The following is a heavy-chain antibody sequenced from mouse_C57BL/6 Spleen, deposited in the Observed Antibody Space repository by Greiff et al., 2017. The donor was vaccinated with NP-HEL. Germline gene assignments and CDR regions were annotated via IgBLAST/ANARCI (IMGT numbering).Heavy chain of an antibody. V-gene: IGHV14-1*01. Sequence: VQLKQSGAELVRPGASVKLSCTASGFNITDYYMHWVKQRPEQGLEWIGRIDPEDGGTEYAPKFQGKATLTADPSSNTASLQLSSLTSEDTAVYYCTTRYYYGSSYFDYWGQGTTLTVSS. J-gene: IGHJ2*01. CDR1: GFNITDYY. D-gene: IGHD1-1*01. CDR2: IDPEDGGT. CDR3: TTRYYYGSSYFDY.